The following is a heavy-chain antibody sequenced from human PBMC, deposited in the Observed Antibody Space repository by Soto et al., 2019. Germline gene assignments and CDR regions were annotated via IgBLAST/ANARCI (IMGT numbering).Heavy chain of an antibody. D-gene: IGHD6-6*01. CDR2: IDPSDSYT. J-gene: IGHJ6*02. CDR1: GCSFTSYW. V-gene: IGHV5-10-1*01. CDR3: ARRRIAARNYYYYGMDV. Sequence: PRESLKISGKGSGCSFTSYWISWVRQMPGKGLEWMGRIDPSDSYTNYSPSFQGHVTISADKSISTAYLQWSSLKASDTAMYYCARRRIAARNYYYYGMDVWGQGTTVTVSS.